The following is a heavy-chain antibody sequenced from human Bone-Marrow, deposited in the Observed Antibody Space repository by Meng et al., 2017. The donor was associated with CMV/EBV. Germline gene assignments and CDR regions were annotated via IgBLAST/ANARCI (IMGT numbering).Heavy chain of an antibody. CDR1: GFTFSSYA. J-gene: IGHJ3*02. D-gene: IGHD1-7*01. V-gene: IGHV3-21*01. Sequence: GESLKISCAASGFTFSSYAMHWVRQAPGKGLEWVSSISSSSSYIYYADSVKGRFTISRDNAKNSLYLQMNSLRAEDTAVYYCARESLLELPAFAIWGQGQRVNVSS. CDR2: ISSSSSYI. CDR3: ARESLLELPAFAI.